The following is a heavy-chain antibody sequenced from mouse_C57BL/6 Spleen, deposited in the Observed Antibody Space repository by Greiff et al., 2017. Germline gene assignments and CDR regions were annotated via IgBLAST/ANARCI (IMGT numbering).Heavy chain of an antibody. CDR3: ARELGRRWYFDV. CDR1: GYTFTSYW. Sequence: QVQLKQPGAELVKPGASVKLSCKASGYTFTSYWMQWVKQRPGQGLEWIGEIEPSDSYTNYNQKFKGKATLTVDTSSSTAYMQLSSLTSEDSAVYYCARELGRRWYFDVWGTGTTVTVSS. J-gene: IGHJ1*03. V-gene: IGHV1-50*01. D-gene: IGHD4-1*01. CDR2: IEPSDSYT.